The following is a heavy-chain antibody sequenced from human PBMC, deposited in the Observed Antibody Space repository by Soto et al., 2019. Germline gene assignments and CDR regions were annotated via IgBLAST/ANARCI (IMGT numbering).Heavy chain of an antibody. CDR2: IYYSGST. CDR1: GGSISSSDYY. J-gene: IGHJ4*02. CDR3: ARDLGGYNHIDF. Sequence: SETLSLTWTVSGGSISSSDYYWGWIRQPPGKGLEWIGHIYYSGSTNYNPSLKSRVTISVDTSKNQFSLKLSSVTAADTAVYYCARDLGGYNHIDFWGQGTLVPVSS. D-gene: IGHD5-12*01. V-gene: IGHV4-61*08.